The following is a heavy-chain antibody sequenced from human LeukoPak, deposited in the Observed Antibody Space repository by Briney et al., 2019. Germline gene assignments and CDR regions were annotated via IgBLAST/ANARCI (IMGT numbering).Heavy chain of an antibody. CDR3: ARDWDRIAAAGTTFDY. Sequence: GGSLRLSCAASGFTFSSYWMSWVRQAPGKGLEWVANINQDGSEKYYVDSVKGRFTISRDNAKNSLYLQMNSLRAEDTAVYYCARDWDRIAAAGTTFDYWGQGTLVTVSS. CDR2: INQDGSEK. J-gene: IGHJ4*02. CDR1: GFTFSSYW. D-gene: IGHD6-13*01. V-gene: IGHV3-7*01.